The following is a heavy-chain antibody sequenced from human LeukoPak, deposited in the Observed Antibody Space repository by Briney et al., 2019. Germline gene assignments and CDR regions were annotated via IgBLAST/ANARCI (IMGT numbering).Heavy chain of an antibody. D-gene: IGHD4-23*01. Sequence: TLSLTCTVSGGSISSYYWSWIRQPPRKGLEWIGYIYYSGSTNYNPSLKSRVTISVDTSKNQFSLKLSSVTAADTAVYYCARDSIGGNDAFDIWGQGTMVTVSS. V-gene: IGHV4-59*01. J-gene: IGHJ3*02. CDR2: IYYSGST. CDR3: ARDSIGGNDAFDI. CDR1: GGSISSYY.